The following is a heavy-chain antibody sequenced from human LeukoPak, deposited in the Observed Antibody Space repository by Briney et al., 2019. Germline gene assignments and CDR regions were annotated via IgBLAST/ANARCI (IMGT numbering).Heavy chain of an antibody. CDR3: VKVRYSSGWPEFDY. CDR1: GFTFSSYG. Sequence: PGGSLRLSCVASGFTFSSYGMHWVRQAPGKGPEWVALISYGGGDKYYVDSVKGRFTISRDNSKNTMYLQMNSLRAEDTAVYYCVKVRYSSGWPEFDYWGQGTLVTVSS. D-gene: IGHD6-19*01. J-gene: IGHJ4*02. CDR2: ISYGGGDK. V-gene: IGHV3-30*18.